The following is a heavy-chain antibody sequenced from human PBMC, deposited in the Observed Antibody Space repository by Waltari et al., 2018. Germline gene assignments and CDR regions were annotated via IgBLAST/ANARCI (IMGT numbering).Heavy chain of an antibody. CDR1: GGSISSSSYY. CDR3: ARDEQQLLDY. J-gene: IGHJ4*02. V-gene: IGHV4-39*07. D-gene: IGHD6-13*01. CDR2: IYYSGST. Sequence: QLQLQESGPGLVKPSETLSLTGTVSGGSISSSSYYWGWIRQPPGKGLEWIGSIYYSGSTYYNPSLKSRVTISVDTSKNQFSLKLSSVTAADTAVYYCARDEQQLLDYWGQGTLVTVSS.